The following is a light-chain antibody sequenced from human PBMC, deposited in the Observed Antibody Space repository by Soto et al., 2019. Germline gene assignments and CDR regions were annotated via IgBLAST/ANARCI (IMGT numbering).Light chain of an antibody. V-gene: IGKV3-20*01. CDR2: DTS. Sequence: EIVLTQSPGTLSLSPGERATLSCRASQSVSNSYLAWYQQKPGQAPRLVISDTSDRATGIPDRFSGSGSGTDFTLTISRLEPEDFAVYYCQQYDSPWTFGQGTKVDNK. J-gene: IGKJ1*01. CDR3: QQYDSPWT. CDR1: QSVSNSY.